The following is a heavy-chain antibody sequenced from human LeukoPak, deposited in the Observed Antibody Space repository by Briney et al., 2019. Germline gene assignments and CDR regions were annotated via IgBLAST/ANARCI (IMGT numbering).Heavy chain of an antibody. D-gene: IGHD1-26*01. J-gene: IGHJ4*02. CDR2: ISGSGGST. CDR3: AKHAPVGDYFDS. Sequence: HPGGSLRLSCAASGFTSSSYAMSWVRQAPGKGLDWVSGISGSGGSTYYADSVKGRFTISRDNSKNTLYLQMSSLRAEETAVYYCAKHAPVGDYFDSWGQGTLVTVSS. V-gene: IGHV3-23*01. CDR1: GFTSSSYA.